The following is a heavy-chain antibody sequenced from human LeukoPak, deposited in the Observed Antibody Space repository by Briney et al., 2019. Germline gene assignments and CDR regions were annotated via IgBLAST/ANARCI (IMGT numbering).Heavy chain of an antibody. Sequence: SQTLSLTCAISGDSVSSNSAAWNWIRQSPSRGLEWLGRTYYRSKWYNDYAVSVKSRITINPDTSKNQFSLQLNSVTPEDTAVYYCAREPGFGEQWLVEYYYFDYWGQGTLVTVSS. CDR2: TYYRSKWYN. J-gene: IGHJ4*02. CDR1: GDSVSSNSAA. CDR3: AREPGFGEQWLVEYYYFDY. D-gene: IGHD6-19*01. V-gene: IGHV6-1*01.